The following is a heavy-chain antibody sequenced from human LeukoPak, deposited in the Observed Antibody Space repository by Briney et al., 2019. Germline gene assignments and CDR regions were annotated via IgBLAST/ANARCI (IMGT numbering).Heavy chain of an antibody. Sequence: PGGSLRLSCAASGFTFTNYALSWVRQAPGKGLERVSVINDSGGSIYYADSVKGRFTISRDNSKNTLYLQMNSLRAEDTAVYYCAKAPDSSGYYPIVDYWGQGTLVTVSS. D-gene: IGHD3-22*01. CDR1: GFTFTNYA. CDR3: AKAPDSSGYYPIVDY. CDR2: INDSGGSI. V-gene: IGHV3-23*01. J-gene: IGHJ4*02.